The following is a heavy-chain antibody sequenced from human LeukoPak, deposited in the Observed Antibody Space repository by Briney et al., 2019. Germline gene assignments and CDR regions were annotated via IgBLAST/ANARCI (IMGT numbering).Heavy chain of an antibody. CDR2: IYSSGST. Sequence: SETLSLTCTVSGGSISSSSDYWGWIRQPPGKGLEWIGSIYSSGSTYYNPSLKSRVTISVDTSKNQFSLKLSSVTAADTAVYYCARIHLSNPGYYYYYMDVWGKGTTVTVSS. CDR3: ARIHLSNPGYYYYYMDV. CDR1: GGSISSSSDY. J-gene: IGHJ6*03. V-gene: IGHV4-39*07. D-gene: IGHD7-27*01.